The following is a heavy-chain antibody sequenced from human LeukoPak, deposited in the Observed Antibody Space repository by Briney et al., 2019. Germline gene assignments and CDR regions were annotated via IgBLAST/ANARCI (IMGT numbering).Heavy chain of an antibody. J-gene: IGHJ3*02. D-gene: IGHD1-26*01. CDR2: IYSSGTT. CDR3: ARDSGGATLDAFDI. V-gene: IGHV4-39*07. CDR1: GGSISSSSYY. Sequence: SETLSLTCTVSGGSISSSSYYWGWIRQPPGKGLEWIGSIYSSGTTNYNPSLKSRVTISVDTSKNQFSLKLNSVTAADTAVYYCARDSGGATLDAFDIWGQGTMVTVSS.